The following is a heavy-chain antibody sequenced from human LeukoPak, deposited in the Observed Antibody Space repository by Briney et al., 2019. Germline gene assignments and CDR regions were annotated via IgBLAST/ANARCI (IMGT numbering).Heavy chain of an antibody. Sequence: SETLSLTYAVSGGSISSSNWWNWVRQPPGKGLEWIGEVYHSGSSNYNPSLKSRVTISVDKSKNQFSLKLNSVTAADTAVYYCARAPYCSGGSCYWRFDYWGQGTLVTVSS. D-gene: IGHD2-15*01. J-gene: IGHJ4*02. CDR3: ARAPYCSGGSCYWRFDY. CDR1: GGSISSSNW. CDR2: VYHSGSS. V-gene: IGHV4-4*02.